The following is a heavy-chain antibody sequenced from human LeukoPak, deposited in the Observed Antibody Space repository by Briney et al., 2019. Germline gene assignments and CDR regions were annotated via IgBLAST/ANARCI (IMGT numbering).Heavy chain of an antibody. CDR1: GGSISSSSYY. Sequence: SETLSLTCTVSGGSISSSSYYWGWIRQPPGKGLEWIGSIYYSGSTYYNPSLKSRVTISVDTSKNQFSLKLSSVTAADTAVYYCARNYGPTPDYWGQGTLVIVSS. J-gene: IGHJ4*02. V-gene: IGHV4-39*07. CDR3: ARNYGPTPDY. D-gene: IGHD2-15*01. CDR2: IYYSGST.